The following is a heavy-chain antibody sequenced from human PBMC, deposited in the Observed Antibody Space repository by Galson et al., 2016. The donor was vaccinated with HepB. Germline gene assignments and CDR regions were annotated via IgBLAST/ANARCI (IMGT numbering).Heavy chain of an antibody. Sequence: SLRLSCAASGFTFSYAWLNWVRQAPGKGLEWVGRTKTKTYGERTDYGAPVKGRFTISRDDSKNTLYLQMNSLRAEDTAIYYCVREVYSGALDYWGQGTLVSVSS. CDR3: VREVYSGALDY. V-gene: IGHV3-15*07. J-gene: IGHJ4*02. CDR1: GFTFSYAW. CDR2: TKTKTYGERT. D-gene: IGHD5-24*01.